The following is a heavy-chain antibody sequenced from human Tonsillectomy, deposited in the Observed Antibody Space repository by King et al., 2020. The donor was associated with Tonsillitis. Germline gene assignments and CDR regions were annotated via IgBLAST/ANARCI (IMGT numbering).Heavy chain of an antibody. Sequence: LQLQESGPGLLKPSETLSLTCTVSGGSISSSSYYWGWIRQPPGKGLEWIGNIYYYVSTYYNPSLKSRVTISVDTSKNQFSLKLSSVTAADTAVYYCARLYYHDSSAYHYYFDYWGQGTLVTVSS. V-gene: IGHV4-39*01. J-gene: IGHJ4*02. CDR3: ARLYYHDSSAYHYYFDY. CDR2: IYYYVST. CDR1: GGSISSSSYY. D-gene: IGHD3-22*01.